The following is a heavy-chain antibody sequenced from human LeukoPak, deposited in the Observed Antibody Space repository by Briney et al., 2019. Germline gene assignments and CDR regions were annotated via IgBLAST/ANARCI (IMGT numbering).Heavy chain of an antibody. Sequence: SETLSLTCTVSGGSISSSSYYWGWIRQPPGKGLEWIGSIYYSGSTYYNPSLKSRVTISVDTSKNQFSLKLSSVTAADTAVYYCARDGGGYLNWGQGTMVTVSS. V-gene: IGHV4-39*07. CDR3: ARDGGGYLN. CDR1: GGSISSSSYY. CDR2: IYYSGST. J-gene: IGHJ3*01. D-gene: IGHD5-18*01.